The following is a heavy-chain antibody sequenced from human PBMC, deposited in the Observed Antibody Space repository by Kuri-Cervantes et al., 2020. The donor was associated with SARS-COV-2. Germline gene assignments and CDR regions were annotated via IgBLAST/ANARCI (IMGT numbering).Heavy chain of an antibody. D-gene: IGHD3-10*01. CDR1: YA. Sequence: YAMHCVRQAPGQRLEWMGWINAGNGNTKYSQKFQGRVTITRDTSASTAYMELSSLRSEDTAVYYCARDQTITLVRGLIQTGGYVDFWGQRTLVTVSS. J-gene: IGHJ4*02. CDR2: INAGNGNT. V-gene: IGHV1-3*01. CDR3: ARDQTITLVRGLIQTGGYVDF.